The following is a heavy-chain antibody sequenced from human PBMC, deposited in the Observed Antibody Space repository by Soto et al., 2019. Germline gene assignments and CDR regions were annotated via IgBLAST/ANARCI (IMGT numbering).Heavy chain of an antibody. CDR2: IIPIFGTA. CDR3: ARDEVAGTLSSRYYYGMDV. J-gene: IGHJ6*02. Sequence: QVQLVQSGAEVKKPGSLVKVSCKASGGTFSSYAISWVRQAPGQGLEWMGGIIPIFGTANYAQKFQGRVTITADESTSTAYMELSSLRSEDTAVYYCARDEVAGTLSSRYYYGMDVWGQGTTVTVSS. D-gene: IGHD1-1*01. CDR1: GGTFSSYA. V-gene: IGHV1-69*01.